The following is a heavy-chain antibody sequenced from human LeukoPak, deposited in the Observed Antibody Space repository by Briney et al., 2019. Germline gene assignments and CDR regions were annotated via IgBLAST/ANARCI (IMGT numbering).Heavy chain of an antibody. J-gene: IGHJ6*03. D-gene: IGHD3-10*01. V-gene: IGHV4-61*02. CDR2: IYTSGST. CDR3: ATSYCYGSGSYYKDPYYYYYYYMDV. CDR1: GGSISSGSYY. Sequence: SETLSLTCTVSGGSISSGSYYWSWIRQPAGKGLEWIGRIYTSGSTNYNPSLKSRVTISVDTSKNQFSLKLSSVTAADTAVYYCATSYCYGSGSYYKDPYYYYYYYMDVWGKGTTVTVSS.